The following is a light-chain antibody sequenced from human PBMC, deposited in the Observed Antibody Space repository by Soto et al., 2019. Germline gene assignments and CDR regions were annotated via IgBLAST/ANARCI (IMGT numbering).Light chain of an antibody. V-gene: IGKV3-15*01. CDR3: QQYNDWPLT. CDR1: QSVSSN. Sequence: IVMTQSPATLSVSPGARATLSCRASQSVSSNLAWYQQKPGQAPSLLIYGAFTRATGIPARFSGTGSGTEFTLTISSLQSEDFALYYCQQYNDWPLTFGQGTKVDNK. CDR2: GAF. J-gene: IGKJ1*01.